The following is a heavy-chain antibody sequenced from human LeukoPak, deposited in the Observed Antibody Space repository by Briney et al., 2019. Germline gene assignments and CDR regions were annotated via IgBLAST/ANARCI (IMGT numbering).Heavy chain of an antibody. CDR1: GYSISSGYY. Sequence: SETLSLTCAVSGYSISSGYYWGWIRQPPGKGLEWIGSIYHSGSTYYNPSLKSRVTISVDTSKNQFSLKLSPVTAADTAVYYCARPIFQPSGYYYYYMDVWGKGTTVTVSS. D-gene: IGHD3-3*01. V-gene: IGHV4-38-2*01. CDR2: IYHSGST. J-gene: IGHJ6*03. CDR3: ARPIFQPSGYYYYYMDV.